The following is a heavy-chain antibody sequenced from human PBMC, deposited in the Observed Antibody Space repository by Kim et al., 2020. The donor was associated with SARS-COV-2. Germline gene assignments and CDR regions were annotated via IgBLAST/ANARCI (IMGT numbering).Heavy chain of an antibody. Sequence: HKSRVTISVATSKNQFSLKLSSVTAADTAVYYCARGRLATIFGVVTQFDYWGQGTLVTVSS. J-gene: IGHJ4*02. CDR3: ARGRLATIFGVVTQFDY. V-gene: IGHV4-59*09. D-gene: IGHD3-3*01.